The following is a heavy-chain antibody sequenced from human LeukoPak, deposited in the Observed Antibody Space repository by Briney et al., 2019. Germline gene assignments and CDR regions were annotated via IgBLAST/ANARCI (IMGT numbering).Heavy chain of an antibody. CDR2: IWYDGSNK. J-gene: IGHJ4*02. CDR3: AKDPNGSWSFDY. V-gene: IGHV3-33*06. CDR1: GFTFRSYG. Sequence: GGSLRLSCAASGFTFRSYGMHWVRQAPGKGLEWMAVIWYDGSNKYYADSVKGRFTISRDNSKNTLYLQMNSLRAEDTAVYYCAKDPNGSWSFDYWGQGTLSPSPQ. D-gene: IGHD1-26*01.